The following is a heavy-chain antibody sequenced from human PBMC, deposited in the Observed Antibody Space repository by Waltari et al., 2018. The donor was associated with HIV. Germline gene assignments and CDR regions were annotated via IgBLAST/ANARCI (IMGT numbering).Heavy chain of an antibody. CDR3: ATQLDYGDSFGEYYFDY. D-gene: IGHD4-17*01. CDR2: FDPEDGET. Sequence: QVQLVQSGAEVKKPGASVKVSCQVSGYTLIELSIHWVRQAPGKGLEWMGGFDPEDGETMYAQKFQGRVTMTEDISTDTAYMDLSSLRSEDTAVYYCATQLDYGDSFGEYYFDYWGQGTLVTVSS. CDR1: GYTLIELS. V-gene: IGHV1-24*01. J-gene: IGHJ4*02.